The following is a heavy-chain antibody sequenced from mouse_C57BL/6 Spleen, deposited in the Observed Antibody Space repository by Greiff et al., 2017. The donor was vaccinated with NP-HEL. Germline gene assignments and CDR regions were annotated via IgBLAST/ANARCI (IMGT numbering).Heavy chain of an antibody. CDR3: ARLKVVEADYVDY. Sequence: VQLQQSGAELVKPGASVKMSCKASGYTFTSYWITWVKQRPGQGLEWIGDIYPGSGSTNYNEKFKSKATLTVDTSSSPAYMQLSSLTSEDSAVYYCARLKVVEADYVDYWGQGTTLTVSS. CDR1: GYTFTSYW. J-gene: IGHJ2*01. D-gene: IGHD1-1*01. CDR2: IYPGSGST. V-gene: IGHV1-55*01.